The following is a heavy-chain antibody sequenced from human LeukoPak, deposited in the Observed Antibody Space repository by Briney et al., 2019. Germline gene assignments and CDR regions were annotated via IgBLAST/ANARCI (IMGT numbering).Heavy chain of an antibody. CDR2: ISSSSSYI. CDR1: GFTFSSYS. J-gene: IGHJ6*02. D-gene: IGHD2-15*01. CDR3: PRDHDEVAIYYYYGMDV. V-gene: IGHV3-21*01. Sequence: GGSLRLSCAASGFTFSSYSMNWVRQAPGKGLEWVSSISSSSSYIYYADSVKGRFTISRDNAKNSLYLQTNSLRAEDTAVYYCPRDHDEVAIYYYYGMDVWGQGTTVTVSS.